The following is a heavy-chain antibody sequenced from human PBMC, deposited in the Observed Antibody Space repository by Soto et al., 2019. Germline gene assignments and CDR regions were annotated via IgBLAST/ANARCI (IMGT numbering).Heavy chain of an antibody. J-gene: IGHJ3*01. Sequence: PGGSLRLSCAASGFIFAGYAMNWIRQAPGKGLEWVSGISGSGDNTYYTGSVKGRFTISRDNSTDTLYLQINSLRAEDTAVYYCEKDGQSYADAFDVWGQGTMVTVSS. CDR1: GFIFAGYA. CDR3: EKDGQSYADAFDV. V-gene: IGHV3-23*01. CDR2: ISGSGDNT. D-gene: IGHD2-2*01.